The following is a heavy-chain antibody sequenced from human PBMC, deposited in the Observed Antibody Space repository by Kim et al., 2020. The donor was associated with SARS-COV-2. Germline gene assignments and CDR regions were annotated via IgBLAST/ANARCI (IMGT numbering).Heavy chain of an antibody. D-gene: IGHD7-27*01. CDR2: IYHSGST. CDR3: ARDHVLGLQLTGDHFDY. Sequence: SETLSLTCTVSGYSISSGYYWGWIRQPPGKGLEWIGSIYHSGSTYYNPSLKSRVTISVDTSKNQFSLKLSSVTAADTAVYYCARDHVLGLQLTGDHFDYWGQGTLVTVSS. J-gene: IGHJ4*02. V-gene: IGHV4-38-2*02. CDR1: GYSISSGYY.